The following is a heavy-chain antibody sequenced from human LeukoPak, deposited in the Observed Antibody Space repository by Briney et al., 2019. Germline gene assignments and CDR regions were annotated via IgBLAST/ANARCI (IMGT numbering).Heavy chain of an antibody. CDR1: GYSISSGYH. V-gene: IGHV4-38-2*02. Sequence: SETLSLTCTVSGYSISSGYHRGWIRQPPGRGLEWIGSIYHSGSTYYNPSLKSRVTISVDTSKNQFSLKLSSVTAADTAVYYCARDRRNDYVWGSYPYFDYWGQGTLVTVSS. J-gene: IGHJ4*02. CDR3: ARDRRNDYVWGSYPYFDY. D-gene: IGHD3-16*02. CDR2: IYHSGST.